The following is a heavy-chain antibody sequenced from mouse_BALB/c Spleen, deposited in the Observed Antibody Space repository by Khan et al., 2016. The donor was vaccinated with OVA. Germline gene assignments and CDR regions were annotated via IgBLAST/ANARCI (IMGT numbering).Heavy chain of an antibody. D-gene: IGHD2-14*01. V-gene: IGHV2-6-4*01. CDR2: IWGGGDP. CDR3: ARAYYRYDGYYAMDY. CDR1: GFSLSRYN. Sequence: QVQLKQSGPGLVAPSQSLSITCTVSGFSLSRYNIHWVRQPPGKGLAWLGMIWGGGDPDYNSTLKSRLSISKDNSKSQVFLKMNSLQTDDTAMYYCARAYYRYDGYYAMDYWGQGTSVTVSS. J-gene: IGHJ4*01.